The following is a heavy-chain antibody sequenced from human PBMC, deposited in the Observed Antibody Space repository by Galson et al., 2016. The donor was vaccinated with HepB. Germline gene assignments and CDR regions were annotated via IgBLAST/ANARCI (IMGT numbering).Heavy chain of an antibody. CDR1: GYSFTSFW. V-gene: IGHV5-51*01. J-gene: IGHJ4*02. CDR3: ARGDRRVGVLFDY. Sequence: QSGAEVKKPGDSLKISCKGSGYSFTSFWIGWVRQMPGKGLEWMGIIYPDDSDTRYNPSLQGHVTISADKSINTAYLQWSSLRASDTAMYYCARGDRRVGVLFDYWGQGTLVTVSS. D-gene: IGHD1-26*01. CDR2: IYPDDSDT.